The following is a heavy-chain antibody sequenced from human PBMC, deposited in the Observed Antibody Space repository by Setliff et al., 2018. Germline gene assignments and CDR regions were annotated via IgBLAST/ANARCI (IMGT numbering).Heavy chain of an antibody. V-gene: IGHV1-18*01. CDR2: ISGYNGYT. J-gene: IGHJ3*02. Sequence: QGLEWMGWISGYNGYTVYAQKLQGRVTLTTDTSTGTAYMEVRSLRSDDTAQYYCVRDRAAIVVGPPTAAFDIWGQGTMVTISS. D-gene: IGHD2-2*01. CDR3: VRDRAAIVVGPPTAAFDI.